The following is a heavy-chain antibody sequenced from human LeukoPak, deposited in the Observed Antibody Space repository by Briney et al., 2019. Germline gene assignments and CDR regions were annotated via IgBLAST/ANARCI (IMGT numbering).Heavy chain of an antibody. CDR3: ARGLGHDSSGYYIGYYYYYMDV. V-gene: IGHV1-8*03. D-gene: IGHD3-22*01. Sequence: ASVKVSCKASGYTFTSYDINWVRQATGQGLEWMGWMNPNSGNTGYAQKFQGRVTITRNTSIGTAYMELSSLRSEDTAVYYCARGLGHDSSGYYIGYYYYYMDVWGKGTTVTVSS. CDR1: GYTFTSYD. J-gene: IGHJ6*03. CDR2: MNPNSGNT.